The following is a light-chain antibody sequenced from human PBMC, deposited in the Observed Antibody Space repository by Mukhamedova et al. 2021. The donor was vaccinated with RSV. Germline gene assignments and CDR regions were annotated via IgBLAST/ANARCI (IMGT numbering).Light chain of an antibody. J-gene: IGKJ3*01. Sequence: WYQRRVHGKAPKLLIYAASNLQSGVPSRFSGNGAGTDFALTISSLHPEDFATYYCQQSYNIPRTFGPGTKVEVK. CDR3: QQSYNIPRT. CDR2: AAS. V-gene: IGKV1-39*01.